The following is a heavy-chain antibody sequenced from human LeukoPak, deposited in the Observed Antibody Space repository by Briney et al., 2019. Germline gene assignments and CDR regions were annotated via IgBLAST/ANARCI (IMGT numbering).Heavy chain of an antibody. CDR1: GGSFSGYY. V-gene: IGHV4-34*01. D-gene: IGHD6-6*01. J-gene: IGHJ4*02. Sequence: PSETLSLTCAVYGGSFSGYYWSWIRQPPGKGLEWIGEINHSGSTNYNPSLKSRVTISVDTSKNQFSLKLSSVTAADTAVYYCASPWSIAASKTGPLDYWGQGTLVTVSS. CDR3: ASPWSIAASKTGPLDY. CDR2: INHSGST.